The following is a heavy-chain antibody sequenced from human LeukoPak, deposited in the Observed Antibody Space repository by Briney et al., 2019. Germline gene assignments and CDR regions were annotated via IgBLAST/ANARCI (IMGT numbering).Heavy chain of an antibody. V-gene: IGHV3-23*01. D-gene: IGHD3-10*01. Sequence: GGSLRLSCAASGFTFSSYAMSWVRQAPGKGLEWVSAISGSGGSTYYADSVKGRFTISRDNSKNTLYLQMNSLRAEDTAVYYCAKNPPYYYGSGSYWDYWGQGTLVTVSS. CDR1: GFTFSSYA. J-gene: IGHJ4*02. CDR2: ISGSGGST. CDR3: AKNPPYYYGSGSYWDY.